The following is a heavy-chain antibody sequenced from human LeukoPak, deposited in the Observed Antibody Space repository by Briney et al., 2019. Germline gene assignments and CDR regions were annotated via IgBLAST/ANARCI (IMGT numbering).Heavy chain of an antibody. CDR2: ISGSGGST. CDR1: GFTFSSYG. D-gene: IGHD3-22*01. V-gene: IGHV3-23*01. CDR3: ARHPARYYYDSSGYYSGSGYMDV. J-gene: IGHJ6*03. Sequence: GGSLRLSCAASGFTFSSYGMSWVRQAPGKGLEWVSAISGSGGSTYYADSVKGRFTISRDNSKNTLYLQMNSLRAEDTAVYYCARHPARYYYDSSGYYSGSGYMDVWGKGTTVTISS.